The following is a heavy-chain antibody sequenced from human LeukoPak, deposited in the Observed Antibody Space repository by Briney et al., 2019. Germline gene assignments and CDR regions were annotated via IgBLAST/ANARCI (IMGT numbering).Heavy chain of an antibody. Sequence: SETLSLTCAAYGGSFSGYYWSWIRQPPGKGLEWIGEINHSGSTNYNPSLKSRVTISVDTSKNQFSLKLSSVTAADTAVYYCATTAFWFDPWGQGTLVTVSS. CDR2: INHSGST. J-gene: IGHJ5*02. V-gene: IGHV4-34*01. CDR1: GGSFSGYY. D-gene: IGHD3-16*01. CDR3: ATTAFWFDP.